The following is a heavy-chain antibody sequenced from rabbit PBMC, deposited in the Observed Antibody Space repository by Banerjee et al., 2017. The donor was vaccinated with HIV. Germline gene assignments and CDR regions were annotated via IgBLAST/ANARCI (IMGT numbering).Heavy chain of an antibody. CDR3: ARSGGVGSGYDL. D-gene: IGHD1-1*01. J-gene: IGHJ6*01. CDR2: IYTSNTNT. Sequence: QSLEESGGGLVKPGASLTLTCTASGFSFSSYYYMCWVRQAPGKGLEWIACIYTSNTNTYYATWAEGRFTISKTSTTVTLQMTSLTAADTATYFCARSGGVGSGYDLWGPGTLVTVS. CDR1: GFSFSSYYY. V-gene: IGHV1S40*01.